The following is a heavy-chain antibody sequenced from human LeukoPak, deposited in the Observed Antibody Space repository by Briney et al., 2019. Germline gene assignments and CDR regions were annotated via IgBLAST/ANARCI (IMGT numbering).Heavy chain of an antibody. D-gene: IGHD6-6*01. CDR1: GYSITSGYY. CDR3: AARIAARREGYFDY. V-gene: IGHV4-38-2*02. J-gene: IGHJ4*01. Sequence: SETLSLTCTVSGYSITSGYYWGWIRQPPGKGLEWIGSIYHSGSTFYNPSLKSRVTISVDPSKNQFSLKLSSVTAADTAVYYCAARIAARREGYFDYWGHGTLVTVSS. CDR2: IYHSGST.